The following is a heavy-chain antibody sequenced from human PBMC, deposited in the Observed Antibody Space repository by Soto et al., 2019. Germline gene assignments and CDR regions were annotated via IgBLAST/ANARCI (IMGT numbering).Heavy chain of an antibody. CDR3: AREDRDRETGLVPAAIDGMDV. V-gene: IGHV1-69*08. D-gene: IGHD2-2*01. CDR1: GGTISRYS. Sequence: QVQLVQSGAEVKKPGSSVKVSCKASGGTISRYSITWVRQAPGHGLEWIGRVIPRFGIPTYAQKFQGRVTITADESTSTAYRELSRLRSDDTAVYYCAREDRDRETGLVPAAIDGMDVWGQGTTVTVSS. J-gene: IGHJ6*02. CDR2: VIPRFGIP.